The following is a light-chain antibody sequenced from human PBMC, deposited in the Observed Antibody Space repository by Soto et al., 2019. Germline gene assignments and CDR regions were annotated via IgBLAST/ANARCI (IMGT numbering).Light chain of an antibody. J-gene: IGKJ1*01. Sequence: VVLTQSPGTLSLSPGERATLSCRASQSIRHKYLAWYQQQLGPAPRLLIHGVSSRAPGIPDRFRASGSGTEFTLTISRLEPEDCAVYSCQLYSGSPRTFGQGTKVEIK. CDR2: GVS. CDR3: QLYSGSPRT. V-gene: IGKV3-20*01. CDR1: QSIRHKY.